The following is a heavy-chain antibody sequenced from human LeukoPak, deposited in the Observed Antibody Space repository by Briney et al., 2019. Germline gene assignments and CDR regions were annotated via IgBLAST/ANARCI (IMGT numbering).Heavy chain of an antibody. D-gene: IGHD1-26*01. CDR1: GFIFNEYT. Sequence: GGSLRLSCVASGFIFNEYTMHWVRQAPGKGLEWVSLITWDGGATIYADPVKGRFTISRDNSKNSLHLQMSSLTTYDSALYYCARERERLTDYWGQGTLVTVSS. CDR2: ITWDGGAT. J-gene: IGHJ4*02. CDR3: ARERERLTDY. V-gene: IGHV3-43*01.